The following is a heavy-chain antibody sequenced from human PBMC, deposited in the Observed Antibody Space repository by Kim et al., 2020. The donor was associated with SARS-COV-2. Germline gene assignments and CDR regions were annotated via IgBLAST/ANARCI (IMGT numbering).Heavy chain of an antibody. CDR1: GGTFSSYA. Sequence: SVKVSCKASGGTFSSYAISWVRQAPGQGLEWMGGIIPIFGTANYAQKFQGRVTITADESTSTAYMELSSLRSEDTAVYYCASGGAYYDILTGYYYYYGMDVWGQGTTVTVSS. J-gene: IGHJ6*02. V-gene: IGHV1-69*13. CDR3: ASGGAYYDILTGYYYYYGMDV. D-gene: IGHD3-9*01. CDR2: IIPIFGTA.